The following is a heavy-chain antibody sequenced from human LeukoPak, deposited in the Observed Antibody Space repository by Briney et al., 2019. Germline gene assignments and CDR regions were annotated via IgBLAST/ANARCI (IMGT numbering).Heavy chain of an antibody. V-gene: IGHV4-59*01. CDR2: IYYSGST. CDR1: GGSISSYY. J-gene: IGHJ5*02. CDR3: ARDPGSIVGATRGWFDP. D-gene: IGHD1-26*01. Sequence: SETLSLTCTVSGGSISSYYWSWIRQPPGKGLEWIGYIYYSGSTNYNPSLKSQVTISVDTSKNQFSLKLSSVTAADTAVYYCARDPGSIVGATRGWFDPWGQGTLVTVSS.